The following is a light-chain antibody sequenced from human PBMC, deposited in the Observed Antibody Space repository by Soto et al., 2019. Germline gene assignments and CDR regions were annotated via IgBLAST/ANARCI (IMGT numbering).Light chain of an antibody. CDR3: KETDSRPPT. Sequence: DIQMTQSPSSLSASVEDRVIITCRASQSISNHLNWYQQKPGKAHKLLIFAASSLQSGVPSRFSGSRSRPDFTLPISSVQPEDFATYYCKETDSRPPTFGRGTKV. CDR1: QSISNH. V-gene: IGKV1-39*01. CDR2: AAS. J-gene: IGKJ1*01.